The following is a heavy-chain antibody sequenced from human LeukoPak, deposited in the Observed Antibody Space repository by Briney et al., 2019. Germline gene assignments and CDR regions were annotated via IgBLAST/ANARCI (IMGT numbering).Heavy chain of an antibody. CDR3: ARELVVPAAIGWFDP. CDR1: GGSISSGSYY. D-gene: IGHD2-2*02. J-gene: IGHJ5*02. V-gene: IGHV4-61*02. Sequence: SQTLSLTCTVSGGSISSGSYYWSWIRQPAGKGLEWIGRIYTSGSTNYNPSLKSRVTISVDTSKNQFSLKLSSVTVADTAVYYCARELVVPAAIGWFDPWGQGTLVTVSP. CDR2: IYTSGST.